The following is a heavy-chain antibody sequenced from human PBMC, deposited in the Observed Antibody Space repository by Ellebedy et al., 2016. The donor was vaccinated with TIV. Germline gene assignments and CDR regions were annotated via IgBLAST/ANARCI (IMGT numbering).Heavy chain of an antibody. V-gene: IGHV5-51*01. D-gene: IGHD3-10*01. CDR1: GYNFTNYW. CDR2: IYPGDSDT. Sequence: GESLKISCKGSGYNFTNYWFGWVRQMPGKGLEWMGIIYPGDSDTRYSPSFQGQVTISADKSISTAFLQGSSLKASDTAMYYCARMSHGSGDFWGQGTLVTVSS. J-gene: IGHJ4*02. CDR3: ARMSHGSGDF.